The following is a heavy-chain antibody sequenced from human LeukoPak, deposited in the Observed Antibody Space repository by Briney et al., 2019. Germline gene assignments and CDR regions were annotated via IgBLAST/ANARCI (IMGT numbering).Heavy chain of an antibody. J-gene: IGHJ4*02. D-gene: IGHD6-19*01. CDR1: GFTFSSYS. V-gene: IGHV3-21*01. CDR2: ISSSSSYI. CDR3: ARDSSGWYYFDY. Sequence: PGGSLRLSCAASGFTFSSYSMNWVRQAPGKGLEWVSSISSSSSYIYYADSVKGRFTISRDNAKNSLYLQMNSLRAEDTAVYYCARDSSGWYYFDYWGQGTLVTVSS.